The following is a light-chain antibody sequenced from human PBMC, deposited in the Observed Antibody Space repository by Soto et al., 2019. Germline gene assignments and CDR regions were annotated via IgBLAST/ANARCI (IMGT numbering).Light chain of an antibody. CDR2: GAS. J-gene: IGKJ1*01. Sequence: EIVLTQSPDTLSLSPGERATLSCRASQTVTSNYFAWLQQKPGQAPRLLIYGASRRATGVPDRFSGSGSGTDFTLTISRLEPDDFAVYYCQQYGSSTGWTFGQGTKVEVK. CDR1: QTVTSNY. CDR3: QQYGSSTGWT. V-gene: IGKV3-20*01.